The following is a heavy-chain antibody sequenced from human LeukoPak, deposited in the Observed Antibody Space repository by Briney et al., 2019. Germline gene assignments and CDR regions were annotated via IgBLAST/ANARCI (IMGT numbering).Heavy chain of an antibody. Sequence: ASVKVSCKSSGFTFTDHYIHWVRQGPGQGLEWRGYIGPHSTFTSSPQEFQGRVTVTRDASMSTAYMELTRLTSDDTAVYYCVREGEGPLSKDFDYWGQGTLVTVSS. CDR1: GFTFTDHY. J-gene: IGHJ4*02. CDR3: VREGEGPLSKDFDY. V-gene: IGHV1-2*02. D-gene: IGHD2/OR15-2a*01. CDR2: IGPHSTFT.